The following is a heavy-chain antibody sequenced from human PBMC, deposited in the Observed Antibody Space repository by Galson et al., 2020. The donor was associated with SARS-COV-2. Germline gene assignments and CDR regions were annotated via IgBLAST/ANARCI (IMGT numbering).Heavy chain of an antibody. CDR3: ARGQSPGVVVPAAITGFDY. V-gene: IGHV4-34*01. CDR1: GGSFSGYY. J-gene: IGHJ4*02. Sequence: SETLSLTCAVYGGSFSGYYWSWIRQPPGKGLEWIGEINHSGSTNYNPSLKSRVTISVDTSKNQFSLKLSSVTAADTAVYYCARGQSPGVVVPAAITGFDYWGQGTLVTVSS. D-gene: IGHD2-2*01. CDR2: INHSGST.